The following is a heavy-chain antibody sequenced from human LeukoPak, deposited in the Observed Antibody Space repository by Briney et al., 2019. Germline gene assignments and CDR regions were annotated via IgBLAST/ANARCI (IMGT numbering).Heavy chain of an antibody. V-gene: IGHV3-21*01. Sequence: GGSLTLSCAASGFTFSSYSMNWVRQAPGKGLEWVSSISSSSSYIYYADSVKGRFTISRDNAKNSLYLQMNSLRAEDTAVYYCARIYRYCSSTSCYVSNYYYMDVWGKGTTVTVSS. CDR1: GFTFSSYS. D-gene: IGHD2-2*01. CDR3: ARIYRYCSSTSCYVSNYYYMDV. CDR2: ISSSSSYI. J-gene: IGHJ6*03.